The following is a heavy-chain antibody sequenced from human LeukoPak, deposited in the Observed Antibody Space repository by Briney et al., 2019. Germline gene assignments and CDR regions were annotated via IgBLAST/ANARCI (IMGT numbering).Heavy chain of an antibody. Sequence: PSETLSLTCTVSGGSISSYYWSWIRQPPGKGLEWIGFVHYSGSTHYNPSLKSRVTISVDTSKNQVSLKLTSVTAADTAVYYCASRKLGNDYWGQGTLVTVSS. J-gene: IGHJ4*02. CDR1: GGSISSYY. CDR2: VHYSGST. CDR3: ASRKLGNDY. V-gene: IGHV4-59*01. D-gene: IGHD7-27*01.